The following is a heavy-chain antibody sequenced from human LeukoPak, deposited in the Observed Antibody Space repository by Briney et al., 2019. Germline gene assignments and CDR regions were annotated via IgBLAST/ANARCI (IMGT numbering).Heavy chain of an antibody. D-gene: IGHD6-6*01. J-gene: IGHJ4*02. CDR2: ISSSGSTI. V-gene: IGHV3-48*03. CDR1: GFTFSSYE. CDR3: AKLKGYSSSDLDY. Sequence: GGSLRLSCAASGFTFSSYEMNWVRQAPGKGLEWVSYISSSGSTIYYADSVKGRFTISRDNSKNTLYLQMNSLRAEDTAVYYCAKLKGYSSSDLDYWGQGTLVTVSS.